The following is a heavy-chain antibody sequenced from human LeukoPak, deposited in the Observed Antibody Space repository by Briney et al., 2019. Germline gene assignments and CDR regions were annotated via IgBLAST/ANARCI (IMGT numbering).Heavy chain of an antibody. V-gene: IGHV4-59*08. D-gene: IGHD3-16*01. J-gene: IGHJ4*02. Sequence: NPSETLSLTCTVSGGSLSTYHWSWIRQPPGKGLEWIGYNSYTGGTIYNPSLKSRVTVSLETSKNQFSLKLNSVTAADTAVYYCARRLPAIAGGLGAFDSWGQGTPVTVSS. CDR2: NSYTGGT. CDR1: GGSLSTYH. CDR3: ARRLPAIAGGLGAFDS.